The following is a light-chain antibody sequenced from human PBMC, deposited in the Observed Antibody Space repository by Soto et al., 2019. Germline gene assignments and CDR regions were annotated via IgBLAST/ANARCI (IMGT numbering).Light chain of an antibody. CDR2: DAS. V-gene: IGKV3-11*01. CDR1: QSVSSY. J-gene: IGKJ4*01. Sequence: EIVVTQSPATLSLSPRERATLSCRASQSVSSYLAWYQQKPGQAPRLLIYDASNRATGIPARFSGSGSGTDFTLTISSLEPEDFAVYYCQQRSNWPPTFGGGTKV. CDR3: QQRSNWPPT.